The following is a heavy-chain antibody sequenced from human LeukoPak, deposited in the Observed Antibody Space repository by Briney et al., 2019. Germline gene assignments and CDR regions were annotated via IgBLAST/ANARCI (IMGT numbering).Heavy chain of an antibody. V-gene: IGHV3-23*01. Sequence: GGSLRLSCTASGFTFSSYAMSWVRQAPGKGLEWVSAISGSGGSTYYADSVKGRFTISRDNSKNTLYLQMNSLRAEDTAVYYCANHGIAAAGTYPYFQHWGQGTLVTVSS. D-gene: IGHD6-13*01. CDR3: ANHGIAAAGTYPYFQH. CDR2: ISGSGGST. CDR1: GFTFSSYA. J-gene: IGHJ1*01.